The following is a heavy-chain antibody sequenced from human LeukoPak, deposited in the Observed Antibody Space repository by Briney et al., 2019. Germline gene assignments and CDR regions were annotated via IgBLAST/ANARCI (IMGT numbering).Heavy chain of an antibody. J-gene: IGHJ4*02. D-gene: IGHD3-16*01. CDR3: TYDVDY. V-gene: IGHV4-59*08. CDR1: GDSITSYY. Sequence: SETLSLTCTVSGDSITSYYWSWVRQPPGKGLEWIGYIYYTGSTNYNPSPKSRVTMSVDTSKNQFSLKLTSVTAADTAVYYCTYDVDYWGQGTLVTVSS. CDR2: IYYTGST.